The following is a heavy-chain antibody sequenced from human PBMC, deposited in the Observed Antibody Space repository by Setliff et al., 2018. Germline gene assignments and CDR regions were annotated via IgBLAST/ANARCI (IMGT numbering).Heavy chain of an antibody. CDR1: GYTFTGYY. V-gene: IGHV1-2*02. Sequence: ASVKVSCKASGYTFTGYYMHWVRQAPGQGLEWMGWINPNSGGTNYVQKLQGRVTMTTDTSTSTAYMELRSLRSDDTAVNYCARDFPPLYSSSYSDAFDIWGQGTMVTVSS. D-gene: IGHD6-6*01. CDR3: ARDFPPLYSSSYSDAFDI. J-gene: IGHJ3*02. CDR2: INPNSGGT.